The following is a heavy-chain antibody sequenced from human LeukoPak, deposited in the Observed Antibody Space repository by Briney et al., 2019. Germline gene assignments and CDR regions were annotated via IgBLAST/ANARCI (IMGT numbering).Heavy chain of an antibody. CDR1: GYTFTSYG. CDR3: ARDKVTTIAFDI. CDR2: ISVYNGNT. J-gene: IGHJ3*02. Sequence: ASVKVSSKASGYTFTSYGISWVRQAPRQGLEWMGWISVYNGNTNYAQKLQGRVTMTTDTSTSTAYMELRSLRSDDTAVYYCARDKVTTIAFDIWGQGTMVTVSS. V-gene: IGHV1-18*01. D-gene: IGHD4-11*01.